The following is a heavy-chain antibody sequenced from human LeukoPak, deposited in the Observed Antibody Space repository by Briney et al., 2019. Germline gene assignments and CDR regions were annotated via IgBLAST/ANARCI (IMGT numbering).Heavy chain of an antibody. Sequence: SETLSLTCTVSGGSISSYYWSWIRQPVEKGLEWIGRIYTSGSTNYNPSLKSRVTMSVDTSKNQFSLKLSSVTAADTAVNYCARAEKVYYYYYMDVWGKGTTVTVSS. CDR1: GGSISSYY. CDR3: ARAEKVYYYYYMDV. J-gene: IGHJ6*03. CDR2: IYTSGST. V-gene: IGHV4-4*07.